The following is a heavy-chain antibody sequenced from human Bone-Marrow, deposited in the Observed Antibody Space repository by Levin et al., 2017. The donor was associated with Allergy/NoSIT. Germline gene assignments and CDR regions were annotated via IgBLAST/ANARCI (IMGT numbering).Heavy chain of an antibody. Sequence: SETLSLTCAVYGGSLSGYYWSWIRQPPGKGLEWIGEIDHSGSTNYSPSLKSRVIISEDTSKNQFSLKLISVTAADTAVYYCARIREAWHSYDAFDIWGQGTMVTVSS. CDR2: IDHSGST. J-gene: IGHJ3*02. V-gene: IGHV4-34*01. CDR3: ARIREAWHSYDAFDI. D-gene: IGHD1-26*01. CDR1: GGSLSGYY.